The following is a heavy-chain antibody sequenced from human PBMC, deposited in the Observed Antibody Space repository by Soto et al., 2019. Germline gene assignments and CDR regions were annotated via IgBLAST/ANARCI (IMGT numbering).Heavy chain of an antibody. D-gene: IGHD2-15*01. J-gene: IGHJ5*02. CDR2: IYYSGST. CDR1: GGSISSCGYY. CDR3: ARGSKVVVAGSDNWFEP. Sequence: QVQLQESGPGLVKPSQTLSLTCTVSGGSISSCGYYWSWIRQHPGKGLEWIGYIYYSGSTYYTPSLNSRVTISVDTSKNQFSLKLSSVTAADTAVYYCARGSKVVVAGSDNWFEPWGQGTLVTVSS. V-gene: IGHV4-31*03.